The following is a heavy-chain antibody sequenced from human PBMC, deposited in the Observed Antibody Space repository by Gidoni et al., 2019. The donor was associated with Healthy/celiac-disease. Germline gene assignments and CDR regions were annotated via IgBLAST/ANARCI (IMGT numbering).Heavy chain of an antibody. CDR2: VIPISGTA. Sequence: QVQLVQSGAEVKKPGAAGKVSCKAAGGTLSSYATSWVRQAPGQGLEWMGGVIPISGTANYAQKFPGSVTITADESTSTASMELSSLRSEAPAVYYCAGDNWDDSVGNRGGWFDPWGQGTLVTVSS. J-gene: IGHJ5*02. V-gene: IGHV1-69*01. D-gene: IGHD7-27*01. CDR1: GGTLSSYA. CDR3: AGDNWDDSVGNRGGWFDP.